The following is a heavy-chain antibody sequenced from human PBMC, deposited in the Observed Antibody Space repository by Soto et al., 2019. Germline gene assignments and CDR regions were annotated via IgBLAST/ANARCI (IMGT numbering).Heavy chain of an antibody. D-gene: IGHD2-2*01. Sequence: ASVKVSCKTSGYTFSNYYINWVRQAPGQGLEWMGRINPSGGGTSYAQKFQGRVTMTRVTSTSTVYMDLSSLRSEDTAVYYCARSQEVVVVPAAPIDYWGQGTLVTRLL. CDR1: GYTFSNYY. V-gene: IGHV1-46*01. CDR3: ARSQEVVVVPAAPIDY. CDR2: INPSGGGT. J-gene: IGHJ4*02.